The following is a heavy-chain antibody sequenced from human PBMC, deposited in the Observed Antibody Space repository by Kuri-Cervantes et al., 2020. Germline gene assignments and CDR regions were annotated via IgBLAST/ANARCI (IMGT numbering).Heavy chain of an antibody. Sequence: ASVKVSCKASGYTFTSYDINWVRQATGQGLEWMGWINADKGHTKYSQNFQDRLTITRDTSATTAYMELSSLRSEDTAVYYCARDYEWASDFWGQGTLVTGSS. D-gene: IGHD1-26*01. J-gene: IGHJ4*02. V-gene: IGHV1-3*01. CDR1: GYTFTSYD. CDR2: INADKGHT. CDR3: ARDYEWASDF.